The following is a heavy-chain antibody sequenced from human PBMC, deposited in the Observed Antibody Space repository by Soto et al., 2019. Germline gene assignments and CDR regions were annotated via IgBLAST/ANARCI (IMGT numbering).Heavy chain of an antibody. J-gene: IGHJ6*02. CDR3: VRPLPSGQNYGMDV. V-gene: IGHV3-53*01. CDR2: IYNDGKT. Sequence: EVQLVESGGGLIQPGGSLKLSCAASGLPVSTNYMSWVRQAPGKGLEWVSVIYNDGKTYYADSVKGRFTISRDASNNTLHLQMDSLTDEDTAVYYCVRPLPSGQNYGMDVWGQGTTVTVSS. D-gene: IGHD3-10*01. CDR1: GLPVSTNY.